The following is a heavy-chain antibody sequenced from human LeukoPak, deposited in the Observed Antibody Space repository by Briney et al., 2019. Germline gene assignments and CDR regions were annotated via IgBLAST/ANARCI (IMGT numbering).Heavy chain of an antibody. Sequence: ASVKVSCKASGYTFTSYGISWVRQAPGQGLEWMGWISAYNGNTNYAQKLQGRVTMTTDTSTSTAYMELRSLRSDDTAVYYCAKTLSDDYVWGPHDYWGQGTLVTVSS. D-gene: IGHD3-16*01. V-gene: IGHV1-18*01. CDR2: ISAYNGNT. J-gene: IGHJ4*02. CDR3: AKTLSDDYVWGPHDY. CDR1: GYTFTSYG.